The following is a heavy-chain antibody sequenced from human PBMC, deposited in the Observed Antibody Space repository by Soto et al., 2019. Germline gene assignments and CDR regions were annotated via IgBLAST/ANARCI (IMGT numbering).Heavy chain of an antibody. J-gene: IGHJ4*02. D-gene: IGHD2-2*01. Sequence: GGSLRLSCAASGFTFSSFGMHWVRQAPGKGLEWVSSISPSGDDTFYADSVKGRYTVSRDNSKNTLDLQLNSLRAEDTAIYFCAIATNQLARLDQFGSWGQGTQVAVSS. V-gene: IGHV3-23*01. CDR3: AIATNQLARLDQFGS. CDR1: GFTFSSFG. CDR2: ISPSGDDT.